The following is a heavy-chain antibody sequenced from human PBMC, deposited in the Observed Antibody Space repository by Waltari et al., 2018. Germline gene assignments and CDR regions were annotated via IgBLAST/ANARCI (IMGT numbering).Heavy chain of an antibody. J-gene: IGHJ5*01. CDR1: GGSFSNSY. D-gene: IGHD3-3*02. CDR2: INVDGRI. CDR3: ARDRLAVSGSPPLSYNWFDF. V-gene: IGHV4-4*07. Sequence: QVQLQESGPGLVKPSETLSLTCSVSGGSFSNSYWSWIRQSATKGLEWIGRINVDGRINYNPSLESRVTMSVDPFKSQFSLQLKSLTAADTAVYYCARDRLAVSGSPPLSYNWFDFWGQGIRVAVSS.